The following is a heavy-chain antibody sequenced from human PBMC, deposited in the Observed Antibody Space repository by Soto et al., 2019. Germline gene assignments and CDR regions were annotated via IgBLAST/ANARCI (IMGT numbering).Heavy chain of an antibody. CDR1: GFTFSSYG. CDR2: IWYDGSNK. CDR3: ASLHTQAGTSSRDLLDY. Sequence: GGSLRLSCAASGFTFSSYGMHWVRQAPGKGLEWVAVIWYDGSNKYYADSVKGRFTISRDNSKNTLYLQMNSLRAEDTAVYYCASLHTQAGTSSRDLLDYWGQGTLVTVSS. V-gene: IGHV3-33*01. D-gene: IGHD6-19*01. J-gene: IGHJ4*02.